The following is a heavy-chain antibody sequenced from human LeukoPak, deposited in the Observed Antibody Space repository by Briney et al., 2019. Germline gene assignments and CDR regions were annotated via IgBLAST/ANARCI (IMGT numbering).Heavy chain of an antibody. Sequence: ASVKVSCKASGYTFTGFYIHWVRQAPGQGLEWRGWINPISGVTNYAQKFQGRVTVTRDTSITTAYMELPRLRSDDTAMYYCARETRVVAAGTRAWFDPWGQGTLVTVSS. CDR2: INPISGVT. CDR1: GYTFTGFY. CDR3: ARETRVVAAGTRAWFDP. J-gene: IGHJ5*02. D-gene: IGHD2-15*01. V-gene: IGHV1-2*02.